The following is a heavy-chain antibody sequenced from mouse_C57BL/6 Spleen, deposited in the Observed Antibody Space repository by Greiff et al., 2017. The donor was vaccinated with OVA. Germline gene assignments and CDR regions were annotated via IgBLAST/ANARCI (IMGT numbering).Heavy chain of an antibody. CDR1: GYTFTEYT. V-gene: IGHV1-62-2*01. J-gene: IGHJ4*01. CDR2: FYPGSGSI. D-gene: IGHD2-13*01. Sequence: QVQLKESGAELVKPGASVKLSCKASGYTFTEYTIHWVKQRSGQGLEWIGWFYPGSGSIKYNEKFKDKATLTADKSSSTVYMEISRVTSEDSAVYVCARHEDGDYTRAMDYWGQGTSVTVSS. CDR3: ARHEDGDYTRAMDY.